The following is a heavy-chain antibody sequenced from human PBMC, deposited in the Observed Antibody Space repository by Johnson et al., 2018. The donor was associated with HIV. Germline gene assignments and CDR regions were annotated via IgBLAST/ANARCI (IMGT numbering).Heavy chain of an antibody. CDR1: GFTVSSNY. V-gene: IGHV3-66*01. Sequence: MQLVESGGGLVQPGGSLRLSCAASGFTVSSNYMRWVRQAPGKGLEWVSVIYSGGTTYYADAVKGSFTISRANSKNTMYLQMNSLRAEATAVYYCARDLPGPPSLYAFDIWGQGTMVTVSS. J-gene: IGHJ3*02. CDR2: IYSGGTT. CDR3: ARDLPGPPSLYAFDI.